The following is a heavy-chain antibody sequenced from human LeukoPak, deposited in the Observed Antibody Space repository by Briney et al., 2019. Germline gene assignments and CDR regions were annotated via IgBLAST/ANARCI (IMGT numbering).Heavy chain of an antibody. CDR1: GGSVSSTTYY. V-gene: IGHV4-39*01. CDR2: INYSGST. J-gene: IGHJ4*02. D-gene: IGHD3-10*01. CDR3: ARYVVYGSGKYYFDY. Sequence: SETLSLTCTVSGGSVSSTTYYWSWIRQPPGKGLEWIASINYSGSTYYNPSLKSRVTISVDTSEDQFSLKLSSVTAADTAVYYCARYVVYGSGKYYFDYWGQGTLVTVSS.